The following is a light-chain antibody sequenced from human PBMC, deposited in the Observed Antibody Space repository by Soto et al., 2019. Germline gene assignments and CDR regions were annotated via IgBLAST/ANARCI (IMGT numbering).Light chain of an antibody. CDR2: RNN. Sequence: QSVLTQPPSASGTPGQRVTISCSGSSSNIGSNYVYWYQQLPGTAPKLLIYRNNQRHSGVPDRFSGSQSGTSASLAISGLRSEDEADYYCAAWDDSLSGWVVGGGTKLTVL. CDR3: AAWDDSLSGWV. V-gene: IGLV1-47*01. J-gene: IGLJ3*02. CDR1: SSNIGSNY.